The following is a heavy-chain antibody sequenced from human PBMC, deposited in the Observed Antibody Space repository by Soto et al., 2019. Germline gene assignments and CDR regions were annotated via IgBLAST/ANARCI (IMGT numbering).Heavy chain of an antibody. V-gene: IGHV3-74*01. Sequence: GRSLRLSCAASGFTFSSYWMHWVRQAPGKGLGWVSRINSDGRSTSYADSVKDRFTISRDNAKNTLYLQMNSLRAEDTAVYYCARAHYYYGMDVWGQGTTVTVSS. J-gene: IGHJ6*02. CDR2: INSDGRST. CDR3: ARAHYYYGMDV. CDR1: GFTFSSYW.